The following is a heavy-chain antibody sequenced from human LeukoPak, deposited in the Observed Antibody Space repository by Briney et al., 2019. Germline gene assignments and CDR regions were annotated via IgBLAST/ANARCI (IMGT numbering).Heavy chain of an antibody. CDR1: GFIFSDYP. CDR3: AKRITGNSGHAFDL. J-gene: IGHJ3*01. Sequence: GGSLRLSCAASGFIFSDYPMSWIRQAPGKGLEWLSYTRVSDNKLFYADSVKGRFTISRDNAQASLYLQMNSLRAEDTAVYYCAKRITGNSGHAFDLWGQGTMVTVS. D-gene: IGHD1-14*01. V-gene: IGHV3-11*01. CDR2: TRVSDNKL.